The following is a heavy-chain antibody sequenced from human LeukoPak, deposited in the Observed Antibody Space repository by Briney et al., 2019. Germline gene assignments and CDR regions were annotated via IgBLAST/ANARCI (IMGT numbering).Heavy chain of an antibody. CDR3: ARGPVIRYFDWLLSEYFDY. CDR2: INAGNGNT. Sequence: ASVKVSCKASGYTFTSYAMHWVRQAPGQRLEWMGWINAGNGNTKYSQKFQGRVTITRDTSASTAYMELSSLRSEDTAVYYCARGPVIRYFDWLLSEYFDYWGQGTLVTVSS. CDR1: GYTFTSYA. V-gene: IGHV1-3*01. D-gene: IGHD3-9*01. J-gene: IGHJ4*02.